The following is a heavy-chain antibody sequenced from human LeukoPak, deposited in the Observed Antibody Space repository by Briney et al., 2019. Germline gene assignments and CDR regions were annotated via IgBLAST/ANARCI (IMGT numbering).Heavy chain of an antibody. J-gene: IGHJ4*02. CDR1: GFTFNVYA. Sequence: GGSLRLSCAASGFTFNVYAMHWVRQVPGKGPEWISSISGSRDFIYYADSVKGRFTISRNNAKNSLYLAMNSLRVEHTAAYLCVRALVGAAFDTWGQGALVTASS. D-gene: IGHD1-26*01. CDR2: ISGSRDFI. CDR3: VRALVGAAFDT. V-gene: IGHV3-21*06.